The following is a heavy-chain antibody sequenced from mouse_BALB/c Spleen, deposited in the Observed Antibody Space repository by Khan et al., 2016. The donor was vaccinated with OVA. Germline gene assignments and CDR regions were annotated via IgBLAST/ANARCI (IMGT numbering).Heavy chain of an antibody. Sequence: VQLKESGPGLVKPSQSLSLTCSVTGYSITSGYFWNWIRQFQGNKLEWMGYIRYDGDSNYNPSLKNRISLTRDTSKNQFFLQLNSVTPEDTATFYCARVGCSGPSWFAYRGEGTLVTDS. CDR2: IRYDGDS. V-gene: IGHV3-6*02. CDR1: GYSITSGYF. CDR3: ARVGCSGPSWFAY. D-gene: IGHD3-1*01. J-gene: IGHJ3*01.